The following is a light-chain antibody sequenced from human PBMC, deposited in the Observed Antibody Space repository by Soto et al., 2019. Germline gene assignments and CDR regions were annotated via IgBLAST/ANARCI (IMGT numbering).Light chain of an antibody. J-gene: IGLJ3*02. CDR2: GNN. CDR3: AAWDDSLSGWV. Sequence: QAVVTQPPSVSGAPGQRVTISCSGSSSNIGAGNAVHWYQHLPGTAPKLLMYGNNNRPSGVPDRFSGSKSGTSASLAISGLRSEDEADYYCAAWDDSLSGWVFGGGTKLTVL. CDR1: SSNIGAGNA. V-gene: IGLV1-40*01.